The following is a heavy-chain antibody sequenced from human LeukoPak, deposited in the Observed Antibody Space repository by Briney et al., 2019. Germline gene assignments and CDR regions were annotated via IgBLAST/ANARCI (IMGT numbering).Heavy chain of an antibody. Sequence: SETLSLTCAVYGGSFSGYYWSWIRQPPGKGLEWIGEINHSGSTNYNPSPKSRVTISVDTSKNQFSLKLSSVTAADTAVYYCARVVKQWLGGKKLNWFDPWGQGTLVTVSS. D-gene: IGHD6-19*01. J-gene: IGHJ5*02. CDR1: GGSFSGYY. CDR3: ARVVKQWLGGKKLNWFDP. V-gene: IGHV4-34*01. CDR2: INHSGST.